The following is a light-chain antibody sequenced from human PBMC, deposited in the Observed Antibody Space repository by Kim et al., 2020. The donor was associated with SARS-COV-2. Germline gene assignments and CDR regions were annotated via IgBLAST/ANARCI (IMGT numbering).Light chain of an antibody. J-gene: IGKJ1*01. CDR2: GAS. Sequence: VSPGERAILSCRASQSVSSDLAWYQQKPGQAPRLLIYGASTRATGFPARFSGSGSGTEFTLTISGLHSEDLAVYYCQQYNNWLRTFGQGTKVDIK. CDR1: QSVSSD. V-gene: IGKV3-15*01. CDR3: QQYNNWLRT.